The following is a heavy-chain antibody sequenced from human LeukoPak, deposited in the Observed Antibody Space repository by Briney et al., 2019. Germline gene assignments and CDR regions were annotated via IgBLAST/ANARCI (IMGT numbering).Heavy chain of an antibody. V-gene: IGHV3-74*01. J-gene: IGHJ4*02. D-gene: IGHD2-2*01. CDR3: AKGDSYCSSTSCFMDY. CDR2: INSDGSST. CDR1: GFTFSSYW. Sequence: GGSLRLSCAASGFTFSSYWVHWVRQAPGKGLVWVSRINSDGSSTSYADSVKGRFTISRDNSKNTLYLQMNSLRAEDTAVYYCAKGDSYCSSTSCFMDYWGQGTLVTVSS.